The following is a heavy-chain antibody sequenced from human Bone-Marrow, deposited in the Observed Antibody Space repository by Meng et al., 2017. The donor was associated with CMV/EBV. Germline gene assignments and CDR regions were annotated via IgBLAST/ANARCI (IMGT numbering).Heavy chain of an antibody. V-gene: IGHV3-21*01. CDR3: ARILHCTNGVCYYGIDY. D-gene: IGHD2-8*01. CDR1: GFTFSSYS. J-gene: IGHJ4*02. CDR2: ISSSSYI. Sequence: GESLKISCAASGFTFSSYSMNWVRQAPGKGLEWVSSISSSSYIYYADSVKGRFTISRDNAKNSLYLQMNSLRAEDTAVYYCARILHCTNGVCYYGIDYCGQGTLVTVSS.